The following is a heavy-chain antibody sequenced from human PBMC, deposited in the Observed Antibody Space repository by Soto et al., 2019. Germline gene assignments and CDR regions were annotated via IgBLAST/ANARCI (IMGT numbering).Heavy chain of an antibody. CDR1: GFTFSSYG. Sequence: PGGFLRLSCAASGFTFSSYGMHWVRQAPGKGLEWVAVISYDGSNKYYADSVKGRFTISRDNSKNTLYLQMNSLRAEDTAVYYCAKESGSGNDYWGQGTLVTSPQ. CDR2: ISYDGSNK. CDR3: AKESGSGNDY. V-gene: IGHV3-30*18. D-gene: IGHD3-10*01. J-gene: IGHJ4*02.